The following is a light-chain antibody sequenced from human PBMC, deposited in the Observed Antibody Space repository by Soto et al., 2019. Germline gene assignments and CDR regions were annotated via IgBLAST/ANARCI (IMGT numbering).Light chain of an antibody. CDR1: QSVRSN. CDR2: DAS. V-gene: IGKV3-11*01. Sequence: EIVFPPPPASLSLSPGSGATLSCKASQSVRSNLGWYQQKPGQAPRLLIYDASNRATDIPARFSGSGSGTDFTLTISSLEPEDFAVYYCQQRSNWPPSITFGQGTRLEIK. CDR3: QQRSNWPPSIT. J-gene: IGKJ5*01.